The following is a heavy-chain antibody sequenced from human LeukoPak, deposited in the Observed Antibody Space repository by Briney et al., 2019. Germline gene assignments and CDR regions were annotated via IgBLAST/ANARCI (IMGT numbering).Heavy chain of an antibody. Sequence: GGSLRLSCAVSGLTFSSSWMDWVRQAPGKGLEWVASINPDGNKKYSADSVKSRFTISRDNAENSLYLQMNSLRVEDTAFYYCARDLAYSRLDYWGQGMLVTVSS. CDR3: ARDLAYSRLDY. CDR1: GLTFSSSW. D-gene: IGHD5-18*01. J-gene: IGHJ4*02. V-gene: IGHV3-7*01. CDR2: INPDGNKK.